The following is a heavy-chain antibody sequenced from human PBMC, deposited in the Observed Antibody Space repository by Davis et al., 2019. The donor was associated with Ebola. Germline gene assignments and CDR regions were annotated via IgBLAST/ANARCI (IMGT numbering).Heavy chain of an antibody. CDR1: GYTFTSYG. Sequence: ASVKVSCKASGYTFTSYGISWVRQAPGQGLEWMGWISAYNGNTNYAQKLQGRVTMTTDTSTSTAYMELRSLRSDDTAVYYCARGPKVVTTLVRGMDVWGQGTTVTVSS. CDR3: ARGPKVVTTLVRGMDV. V-gene: IGHV1-18*01. CDR2: ISAYNGNT. J-gene: IGHJ6*02. D-gene: IGHD2-21*02.